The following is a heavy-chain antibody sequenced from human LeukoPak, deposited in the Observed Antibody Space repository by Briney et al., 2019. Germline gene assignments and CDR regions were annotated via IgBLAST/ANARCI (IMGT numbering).Heavy chain of an antibody. D-gene: IGHD1-1*01. CDR2: MNPNSGKT. Sequence: ASVKVSCKASGYTFTTSDINWVRQATGQGLEGMGWMNPNSGKTGSAQKFQGRLTMPKNTSTTTAYMEVTGLRFEDTAIYYCARGRPGPAGAGTYDFWGQGTLITVSS. CDR3: ARGRPGPAGAGTYDF. J-gene: IGHJ4*02. V-gene: IGHV1-8*01. CDR1: GYTFTTSD.